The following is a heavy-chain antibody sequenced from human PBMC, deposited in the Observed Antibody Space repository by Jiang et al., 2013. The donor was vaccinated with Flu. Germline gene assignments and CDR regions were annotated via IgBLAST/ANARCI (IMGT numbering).Heavy chain of an antibody. CDR2: INAGTGNT. V-gene: IGHV1-3*01. CDR1: GYTFTSYT. J-gene: IGHJ4*03. CDR3: ARAITTLIDY. Sequence: SGAEVKKPGASVKVSCKASGYTFTSYTIHWVRQAPGQRLEWMAWINAGTGNTKYSQNFQGRVTISRDTSATTAYMELSSLRSEDTAVYYCARAITTLIDYVGPGTLVTVSS. D-gene: IGHD3-10*01.